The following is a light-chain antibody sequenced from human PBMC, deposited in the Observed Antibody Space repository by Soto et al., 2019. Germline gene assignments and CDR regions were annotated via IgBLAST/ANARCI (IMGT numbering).Light chain of an antibody. CDR2: SNN. CDR3: AAWDDSLNWV. CDR1: SSNIGSNT. J-gene: IGLJ3*02. Sequence: QSVLTQPPSASGTPGQRVSISCSGRSSNIGSNTVNWYQQVPGTAPKLLIYSNNQRPSGVPDRFSGSKSGTSASLAISGLQSEYEADYYCAAWDDSLNWVFGGGTKVTVL. V-gene: IGLV1-44*01.